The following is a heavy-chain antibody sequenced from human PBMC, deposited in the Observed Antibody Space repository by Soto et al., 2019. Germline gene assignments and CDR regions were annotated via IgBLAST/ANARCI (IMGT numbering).Heavy chain of an antibody. CDR3: ARRGYCSGGGCFSAAFDF. Sequence: PGASLKISSKGSGYSFTSYWIGWVRQMPGKGLEWLGIIYPGDSDTRSSPPFEGQVTISADKSISTAYLQWSSLKASDTAMYYCARRGYCSGGGCFSAAFDFWGQGTMVTVSS. D-gene: IGHD2-15*01. V-gene: IGHV5-51*01. CDR1: GYSFTSYW. CDR2: IYPGDSDT. J-gene: IGHJ3*01.